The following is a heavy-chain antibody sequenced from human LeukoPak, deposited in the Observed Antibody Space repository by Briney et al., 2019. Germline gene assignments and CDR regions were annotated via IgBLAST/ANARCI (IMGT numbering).Heavy chain of an antibody. V-gene: IGHV4-34*01. Sequence: SETLYLTCAVYGGSFSGYYWSWIRQPPGKGLEWIGEINHSGSTNYNPSLKSRVTISVDTSKNQFSLKLSSVTAADTAVYYCARGDTQLWRDWFDPWGQGTLVTVSS. CDR1: GGSFSGYY. CDR2: INHSGST. CDR3: ARGDTQLWRDWFDP. J-gene: IGHJ5*02. D-gene: IGHD5-18*01.